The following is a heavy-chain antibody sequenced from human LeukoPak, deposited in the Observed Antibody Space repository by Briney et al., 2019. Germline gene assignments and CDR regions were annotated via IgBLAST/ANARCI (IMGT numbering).Heavy chain of an antibody. CDR1: GFTVSSNY. Sequence: PGGSLRLSCAASGFTVSSNYISWVRQAPGKGLQWVSVIYSGGTTYYADSVKGRFTISRDNSKNMVYLQMNSLRAEDTAVYYCAREVRSSGAFDPWGQGTLVTVSS. J-gene: IGHJ5*02. CDR3: AREVRSSGAFDP. D-gene: IGHD3-22*01. V-gene: IGHV3-66*01. CDR2: IYSGGTT.